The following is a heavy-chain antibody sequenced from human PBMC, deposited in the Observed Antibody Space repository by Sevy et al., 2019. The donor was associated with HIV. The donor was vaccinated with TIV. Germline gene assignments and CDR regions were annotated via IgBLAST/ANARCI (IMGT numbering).Heavy chain of an antibody. CDR2: VNTRTGDT. D-gene: IGHD2-15*01. CDR3: ARDFCTRGSCYSAFVY. J-gene: IGHJ4*02. V-gene: IGHV1-3*04. Sequence: ATVKVSCKASGYTFNNYIMYWVRQAPGQSLECVGWVNTRTGDTKYTQKFQGRVSISSDTSASTTYMEFNTLRSEDTAVYYCARDFCTRGSCYSAFVYWGQGTLVTVSS. CDR1: GYTFNNYI.